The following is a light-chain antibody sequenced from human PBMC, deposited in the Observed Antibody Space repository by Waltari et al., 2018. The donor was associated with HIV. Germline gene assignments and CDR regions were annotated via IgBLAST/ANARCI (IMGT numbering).Light chain of an antibody. V-gene: IGLV1-51*01. Sequence: QSVLTQPPSVSAAPGQTVTISCSGRGPNFGKANVSWYRQFPGSAPQLLIYDDDRRPSGISDRFSGSKSGTSATLGIAGLHAGDEADYYCETWDSSLSIMIFGGGTKVTVL. CDR2: DDD. J-gene: IGLJ2*01. CDR3: ETWDSSLSIMI. CDR1: GPNFGKAN.